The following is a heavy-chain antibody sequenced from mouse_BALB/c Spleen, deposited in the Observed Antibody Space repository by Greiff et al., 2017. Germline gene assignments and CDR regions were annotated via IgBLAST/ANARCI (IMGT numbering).Heavy chain of an antibody. V-gene: IGHV10-1*02. CDR3: VRKSGDAMDY. D-gene: IGHD1-1*02. J-gene: IGHJ3*01. CDR2: IRSKSNNYAT. Sequence: EVQVVESGGGLVQPKGSLKLSCAASGFTFNTYAMNWVRQAPGKGLEWVARIRSKSNNYATYYADSVKDRFTISRDDSQSMLYLQMNNLKTEDTAMYYCVRKSGDAMDYWGQGTLVTVSA. CDR1: GFTFNTYA.